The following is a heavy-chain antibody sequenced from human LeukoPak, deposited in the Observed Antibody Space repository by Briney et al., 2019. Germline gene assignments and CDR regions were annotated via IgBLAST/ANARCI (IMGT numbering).Heavy chain of an antibody. CDR1: VGSISRYY. CDR3: ARDLGGFDP. Sequence: PSETLSLTCTVSVGSISRYYWNWIRQPPGKKLEWIGYIFDNGSTNYNPSLKSRVTMSVDTSKNQFSLKLSSVTAADTAVYYCARDLGGFDPWGQGTLVTVSS. CDR2: IFDNGST. D-gene: IGHD3-10*01. V-gene: IGHV4-59*12. J-gene: IGHJ5*02.